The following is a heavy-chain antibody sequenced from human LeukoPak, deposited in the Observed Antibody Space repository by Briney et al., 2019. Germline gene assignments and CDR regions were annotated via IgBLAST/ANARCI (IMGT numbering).Heavy chain of an antibody. V-gene: IGHV3-53*01. CDR3: ARDLSYYGMDV. D-gene: IGHD2/OR15-2a*01. Sequence: GGSLTLTCAASGFTVSSNYMSWVRQAPGKGLEWVSVIYRGGSTYYADSVKGRFTISRDNSKNTLYLQMNSLRAEDTAVYYCARDLSYYGMDVWGQGTSVTVSS. J-gene: IGHJ6*02. CDR1: GFTVSSNY. CDR2: IYRGGST.